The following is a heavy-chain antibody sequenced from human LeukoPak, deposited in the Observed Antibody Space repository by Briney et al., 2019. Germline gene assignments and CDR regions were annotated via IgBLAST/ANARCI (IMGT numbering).Heavy chain of an antibody. Sequence: PGGSLRLSCAASGFTVSSNYMSWIRQPPGKGLEWIGYIHYSGTTNYNPSLKSRLTVSVDTSKNQFSLKLTSVTAADTAVYYCARQPSDSWDGWFDPWGQGTLVTVSS. J-gene: IGHJ5*02. CDR1: GFTVSSNY. V-gene: IGHV4-59*08. CDR2: IHYSGTT. CDR3: ARQPSDSWDGWFDP. D-gene: IGHD6-13*01.